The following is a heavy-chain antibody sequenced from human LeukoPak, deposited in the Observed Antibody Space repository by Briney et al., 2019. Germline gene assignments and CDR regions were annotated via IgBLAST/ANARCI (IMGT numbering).Heavy chain of an antibody. CDR3: ARGGYYGSGYYPFDP. V-gene: IGHV3-33*01. J-gene: IGHJ5*02. Sequence: GGSLRLSCAASGXTFSSYGVHWVRQAPGQGLEWVGVFWHDESNKYYAASVKGRFTISRDNSRNTLYLQMNSLRAEDTAVYYCARGGYYGSGYYPFDPWGQGTLVTVSS. CDR2: FWHDESNK. D-gene: IGHD3-10*01. CDR1: GXTFSSYG.